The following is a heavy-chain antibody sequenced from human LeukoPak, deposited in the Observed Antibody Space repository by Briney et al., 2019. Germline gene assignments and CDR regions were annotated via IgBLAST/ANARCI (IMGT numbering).Heavy chain of an antibody. CDR2: INPNSGGS. CDR1: GYTFTGYY. D-gene: IGHD1-26*01. V-gene: IGHV1-2*02. Sequence: ASVNVSCKASGYTFTGYYMHWVRQAPGQALDWMGWINPNSGGSNYAQKFQGRVTMTRDTSISTAYMELSRLRSDDTAVYYCARVSAQYYYMDVWGKGPTVTVSS. CDR3: ARVSAQYYYMDV. J-gene: IGHJ6*03.